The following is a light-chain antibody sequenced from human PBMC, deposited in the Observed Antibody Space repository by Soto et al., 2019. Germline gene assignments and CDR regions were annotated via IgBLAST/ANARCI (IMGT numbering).Light chain of an antibody. V-gene: IGLV1-40*01. CDR3: QSYDSSLSGWV. CDR1: SSNIGAGYD. J-gene: IGLJ3*02. CDR2: GNS. Sequence: QSVLTQPPSVSGAPGQRVTISCTGSSSNIGAGYDVHWYQQLPGTAPKLLIYGNSNRPSGVPDRFSGSKSGTSASLAITGLQAEHAADYYCQSYDSSLSGWVFGGGTKLTVL.